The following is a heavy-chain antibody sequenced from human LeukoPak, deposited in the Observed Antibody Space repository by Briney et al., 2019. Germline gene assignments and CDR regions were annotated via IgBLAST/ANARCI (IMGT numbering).Heavy chain of an antibody. V-gene: IGHV3-23*01. CDR1: GFTFSGHW. CDR2: ISGSGGST. CDR3: AKATARTFDY. Sequence: GGSLRLSCAASGFTFSGHWMSWVRQAPGKGLEWVSAISGSGGSTYYADSVKGRFTISRDNSKNTLYLQMNSLRAEDTAVYYCAKATARTFDYWGQGTLVTVSS. D-gene: IGHD1-7*01. J-gene: IGHJ4*02.